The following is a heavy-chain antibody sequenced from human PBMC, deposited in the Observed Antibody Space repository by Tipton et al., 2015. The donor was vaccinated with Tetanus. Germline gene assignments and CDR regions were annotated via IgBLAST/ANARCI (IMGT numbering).Heavy chain of an antibody. CDR3: ARKLADYNGGGMDV. Sequence: TLSLTCSVSGGSVNSGTYYWSWIRQPPGKGLEWLGDIYYGGATQYNPSLDSRVTISMDTSKNQFSLKLTSVTAADTAVYFCARKLADYNGGGMDVWGPGTTVTVSS. CDR2: IYYGGAT. J-gene: IGHJ6*02. D-gene: IGHD5-12*01. CDR1: GGSVNSGTYY. V-gene: IGHV4-61*01.